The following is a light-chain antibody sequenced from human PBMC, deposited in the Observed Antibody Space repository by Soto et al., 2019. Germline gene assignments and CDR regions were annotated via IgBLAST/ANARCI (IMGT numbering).Light chain of an antibody. CDR3: QQSYYTPLT. J-gene: IGKJ4*01. CDR1: QSISSW. Sequence: DIQMTQSPSTLSASVGDRVTITCRASQSISSWLAWYQQAPGRAPKFLISAASSLQSGVPSRFSGSGSGTDFSLTISSLQPEDFATYFCQQSYYTPLTFGGGTKVDIK. V-gene: IGKV1-39*01. CDR2: AAS.